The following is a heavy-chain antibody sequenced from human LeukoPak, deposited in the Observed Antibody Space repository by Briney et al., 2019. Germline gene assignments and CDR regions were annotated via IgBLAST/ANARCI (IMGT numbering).Heavy chain of an antibody. CDR2: IYSSRT. CDR1: GGSISSNNYY. D-gene: IGHD2-2*01. V-gene: IGHV4-39*01. CDR3: ARHVGYCSSTSCYRWDYYYYMDV. J-gene: IGHJ6*03. Sequence: SETLSLTCSVSGGSISSNNYYWGWIRQPPGKGLEWLGNIYSSRTYYNPSLKSRVTISLDTSKNQFSLKLSSVTAADTAVYYCARHVGYCSSTSCYRWDYYYYMDVWGKGTTVTVSS.